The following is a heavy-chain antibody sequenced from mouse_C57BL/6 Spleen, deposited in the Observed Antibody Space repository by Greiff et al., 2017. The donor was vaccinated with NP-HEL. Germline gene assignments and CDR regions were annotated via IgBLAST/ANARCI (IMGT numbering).Heavy chain of an antibody. Sequence: EVKLMESGGGLVKPGGSLKLSCAASGFTFSSYAMSWVRQTPEKRLEWVATISDGGSYTYYPDNVKGRFTISRDNAKNNLYLQMSHLKSEDTAMYYCARDGRGDSYFDYWGQGTTLTVSS. CDR3: ARDGRGDSYFDY. V-gene: IGHV5-4*01. CDR2: ISDGGSYT. J-gene: IGHJ2*01. D-gene: IGHD4-1*01. CDR1: GFTFSSYA.